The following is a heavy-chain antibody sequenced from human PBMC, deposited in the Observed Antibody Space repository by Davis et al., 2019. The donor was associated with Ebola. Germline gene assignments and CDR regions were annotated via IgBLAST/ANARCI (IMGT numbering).Heavy chain of an antibody. CDR3: ARARQRVLVVPAGMADY. CDR2: ISWNSGSI. Sequence: PGGSLRLSCAASGFTFDDYAMHWVRHAPGKGLEWVSGISWNSGSIGYVDSVKGRFTISRDNAKNSLYLQMNSLRAEDTAVYYCARARQRVLVVPAGMADYWGQGTLVTVSS. CDR1: GFTFDDYA. J-gene: IGHJ4*02. V-gene: IGHV3-9*01. D-gene: IGHD2-2*01.